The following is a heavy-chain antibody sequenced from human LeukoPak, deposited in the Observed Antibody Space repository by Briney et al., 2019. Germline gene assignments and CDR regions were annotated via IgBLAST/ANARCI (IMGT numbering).Heavy chain of an antibody. V-gene: IGHV1-18*01. CDR3: ATSRKYDSSGFLSY. J-gene: IGHJ4*02. CDR2: ISTYNGNT. D-gene: IGHD3-22*01. CDR1: GYTFTSYG. Sequence: ASVKVSCKASGYTFTSYGISRVRQAPGQGLEWMGWISTYNGNTNYGQKLQGRVTMTTDTSTSTAYMELRSLRSDDTAVYYCATSRKYDSSGFLSYWGQGTLVTVSS.